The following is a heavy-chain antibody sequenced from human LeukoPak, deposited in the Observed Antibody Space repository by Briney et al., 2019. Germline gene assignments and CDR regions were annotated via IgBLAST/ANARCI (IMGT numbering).Heavy chain of an antibody. D-gene: IGHD3-10*01. J-gene: IGHJ6*02. CDR1: GGTFSSYA. Sequence: ASVKVSCKASGGTFSSYAISWLRQAPGQGLEWMGRIIPILGIANYAQKFQGRVTITADKSTSTAYMELSSLRSEDTAVYYCARRSMVRDYYGMDVWGQGTTVTVSS. V-gene: IGHV1-69*04. CDR3: ARRSMVRDYYGMDV. CDR2: IIPILGIA.